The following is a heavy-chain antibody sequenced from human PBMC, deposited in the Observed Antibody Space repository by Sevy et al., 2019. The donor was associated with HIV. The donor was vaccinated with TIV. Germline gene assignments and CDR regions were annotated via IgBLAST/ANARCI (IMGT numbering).Heavy chain of an antibody. CDR3: TRWKEAQSIFDY. V-gene: IGHV3-49*04. Sequence: GGSLRLSCTTSGFTFGNFAMSWVRQAPGKGLEWVAFVKNTALGRTLDHAGSVKGRFTISRDDSKGIAYLQMKDLESEDTGVYYCTRWKEAQSIFDYWGQGTLVTVSS. CDR1: GFTFGNFA. J-gene: IGHJ4*02. D-gene: IGHD1-1*01. CDR2: VKNTALGRTL.